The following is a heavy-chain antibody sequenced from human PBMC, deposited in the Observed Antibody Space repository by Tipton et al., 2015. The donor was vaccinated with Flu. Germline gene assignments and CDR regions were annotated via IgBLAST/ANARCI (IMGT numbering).Heavy chain of an antibody. Sequence: QLVQSGGGLVQPGGSLRLSCAASGFSVSINYMIWVRRAPGKGLEWVSVIYSGWGTYYADSVKGRFTISRDNTKNTLYLQMNNLREEDTAVYYCATQRIEALRGDDYWGQGTLVIVSS. V-gene: IGHV3-66*02. CDR3: ATQRIEALRGDDY. J-gene: IGHJ4*02. CDR1: GFSVSINY. D-gene: IGHD3-16*01. CDR2: IYSGWGT.